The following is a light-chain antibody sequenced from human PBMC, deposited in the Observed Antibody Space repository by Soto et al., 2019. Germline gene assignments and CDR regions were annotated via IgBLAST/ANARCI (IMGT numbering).Light chain of an antibody. V-gene: IGLV2-23*02. CDR3: CSYAGSSTYLV. CDR1: SSDVGSYNI. Sequence: QSALTQPASVSGSPGQSITISCTGTSSDVGSYNIVSWYQHHPGKAPKLMIYEVSKRPSGVSNRFSGSKSGNTASLTISGLQAEDEADYYCCSYAGSSTYLVFGGGTQLTVL. J-gene: IGLJ2*01. CDR2: EVS.